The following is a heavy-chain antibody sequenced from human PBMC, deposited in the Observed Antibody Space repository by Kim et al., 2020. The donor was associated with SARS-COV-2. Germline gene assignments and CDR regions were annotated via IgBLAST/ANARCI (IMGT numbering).Heavy chain of an antibody. D-gene: IGHD6-13*01. CDR3: SRVRSIAAAVYWFDP. J-gene: IGHJ5*02. Sequence: SVKGRFTISRDDSKSITYLQMKSLKTEDTAVYYCSRVRSIAAAVYWFDPWGQGTLVTVSS. V-gene: IGHV3-49*02.